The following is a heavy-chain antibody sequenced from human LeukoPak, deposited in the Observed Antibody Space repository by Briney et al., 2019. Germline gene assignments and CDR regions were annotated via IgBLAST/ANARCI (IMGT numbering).Heavy chain of an antibody. V-gene: IGHV4-61*02. CDR2: IYTSGST. Sequence: SETLSLTCTVSGGSISSGSYYWSCIRQPAGKGLEWIGRIYTSGSTNYNPSLKSRVTISVDTSKNQFSLKLSSVTAADTAVYYCARVTRGFDCWGQGTLVTVSS. D-gene: IGHD3-10*01. CDR3: ARVTRGFDC. CDR1: GGSISSGSYY. J-gene: IGHJ4*02.